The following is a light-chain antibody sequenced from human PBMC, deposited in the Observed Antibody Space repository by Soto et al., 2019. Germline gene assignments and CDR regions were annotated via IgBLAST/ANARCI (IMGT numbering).Light chain of an antibody. V-gene: IGLV2-8*01. CDR3: YSYAGRNIWV. Sequence: QSVLAQPPSASGSPGQSVTISCTGSGSDIGAYNFVSWYQHHPGKAPKLMIFGVTERPSGVPDRFSGSKSGNTASLTVSGLQADDEAVYYCYSYAGRNIWVFGGGTKLTVL. J-gene: IGLJ3*02. CDR1: GSDIGAYNF. CDR2: GVT.